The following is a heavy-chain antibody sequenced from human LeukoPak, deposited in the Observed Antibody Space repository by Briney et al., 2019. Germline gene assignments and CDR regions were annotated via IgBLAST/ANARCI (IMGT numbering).Heavy chain of an antibody. CDR2: INPNSGGT. V-gene: IGHV1-2*02. CDR1: GYTFTGYY. Sequence: ASVKVSCKASGYTFTGYYMHWVRQAPGQGLEWMGWINPNSGGTNYAQKFQGRVTMTRDTSISTAYMELSRLRSDDTAVYYCARDPSITVTTNLDIWGQGTMVTVSS. D-gene: IGHD4-17*01. CDR3: ARDPSITVTTNLDI. J-gene: IGHJ3*02.